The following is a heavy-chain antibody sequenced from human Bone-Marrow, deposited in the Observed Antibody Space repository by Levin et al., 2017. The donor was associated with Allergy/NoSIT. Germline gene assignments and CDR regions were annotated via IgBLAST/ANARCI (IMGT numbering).Heavy chain of an antibody. CDR3: ARESDCSGGSCYRTGYFDY. Sequence: SVKVSCKASGGTFSSYAISWVRQAPGQGLEWMGGIIPIFGTANYAQKFQGRVTITADESTSTAYMELSSLRSEDTAVYYCARESDCSGGSCYRTGYFDYWGQGTLVTVSS. CDR2: IIPIFGTA. D-gene: IGHD2-15*01. V-gene: IGHV1-69*13. J-gene: IGHJ4*02. CDR1: GGTFSSYA.